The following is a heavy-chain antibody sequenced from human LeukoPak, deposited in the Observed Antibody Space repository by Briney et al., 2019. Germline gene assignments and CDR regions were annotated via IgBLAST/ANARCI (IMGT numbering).Heavy chain of an antibody. V-gene: IGHV4-39*07. D-gene: IGHD5-24*01. CDR3: AGDTILLTYYYYYMDV. J-gene: IGHJ6*03. CDR1: GGSISTNSYY. CDR2: IYYSGRT. Sequence: SETLSLTCTVSGGSISTNSYYWGWIRQPPGKGLKWIGSIYYSGRTYYNPSLRSRVTISVNTSKNQFSLKLSSVTAADTAVYYCAGDTILLTYYYYYMDVWGKGTTVTVSS.